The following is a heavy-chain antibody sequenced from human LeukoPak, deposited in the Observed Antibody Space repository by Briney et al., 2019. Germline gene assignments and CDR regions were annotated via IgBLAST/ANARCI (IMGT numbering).Heavy chain of an antibody. V-gene: IGHV1-69*05. CDR1: GGAFSNYA. CDR2: IIPILRTA. CDR3: ARVQRVKFPLRYYFDY. D-gene: IGHD3-10*01. Sequence: GASVKVSCKASGGAFSNYAITWVRQAPGQGLEWMGGIIPILRTANYAHNFQGRLTITTDESTGTAYMEMSSLRSEDTAVYYCARVQRVKFPLRYYFDYWGQGTLVTVSS. J-gene: IGHJ4*02.